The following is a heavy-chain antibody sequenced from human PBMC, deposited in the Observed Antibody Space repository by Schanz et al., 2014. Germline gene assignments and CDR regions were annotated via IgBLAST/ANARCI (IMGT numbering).Heavy chain of an antibody. D-gene: IGHD3-16*01. CDR1: GGTFSSYT. V-gene: IGHV1-18*01. CDR3: VRVPSRDVSFDL. Sequence: QVQLVQSEAEVKKPGSSVKVSCKASGGTFSSYTISWVRQAPGQGLEWLGWISGSNGNTNYTQKVQGRVTMTTDTSTGTAYMELRSLRSDDTAHYYCVRVPSRDVSFDLWGRGTLVTVSS. CDR2: ISGSNGNT. J-gene: IGHJ2*01.